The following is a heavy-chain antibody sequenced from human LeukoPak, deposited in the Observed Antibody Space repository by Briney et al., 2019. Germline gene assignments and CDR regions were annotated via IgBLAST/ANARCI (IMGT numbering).Heavy chain of an antibody. Sequence: PGGSLRLSCAVSGFTSSDHYMDWVRQAPRKGLEWVARSRSKAQSYSTEYAASVKGRFTISRDDSKDLLYLQMNSLKTEDTAVYYCAREGRDAYNYAFDTWGQGTMVTVSS. CDR1: GFTSSDHY. CDR2: SRSKAQSYST. V-gene: IGHV3-72*01. D-gene: IGHD5-24*01. CDR3: AREGRDAYNYAFDT. J-gene: IGHJ3*02.